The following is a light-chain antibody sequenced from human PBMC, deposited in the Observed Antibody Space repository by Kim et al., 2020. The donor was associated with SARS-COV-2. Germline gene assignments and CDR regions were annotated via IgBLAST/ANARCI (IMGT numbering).Light chain of an antibody. CDR3: QQYSGSPRT. V-gene: IGKV3-20*01. J-gene: IGKJ1*01. Sequence: SPGERATLSCRASQSIYSNSLAWYQQKPGQAPRLLMYDVSNRATSIPDRFSGSGSGTDFTLTISRLEPEDFAVYHCQQYSGSPRTFGQGTKVDIK. CDR1: QSIYSNS. CDR2: DVS.